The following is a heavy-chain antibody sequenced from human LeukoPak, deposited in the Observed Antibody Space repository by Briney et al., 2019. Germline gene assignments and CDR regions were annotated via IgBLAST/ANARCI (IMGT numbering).Heavy chain of an antibody. Sequence: GGSLRLSCAASGFTFSSYEMNWVRQAPGKGLEWVSYISGSGTTIHYADSVKGRFTISRDNAENSLYLQMNSLRDEDTAVYYCASSSYGSGRYGMDVWGQGTTVTVSS. J-gene: IGHJ6*02. D-gene: IGHD3-10*01. CDR1: GFTFSSYE. V-gene: IGHV3-48*03. CDR2: ISGSGTTI. CDR3: ASSSYGSGRYGMDV.